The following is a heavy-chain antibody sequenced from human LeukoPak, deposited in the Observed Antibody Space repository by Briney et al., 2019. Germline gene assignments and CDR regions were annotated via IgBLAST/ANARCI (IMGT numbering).Heavy chain of an antibody. Sequence: SETLSLTCSVSGGSITSYYWSWVRQPPGKGLEWIGYIYYIGSTNYNPSLKRRVTISVDTSKNQFSLKLSSVTAADTAVYYCARLEQQLVPSYYYGMDVWGQGTTVTVS. CDR2: IYYIGST. CDR3: ARLEQQLVPSYYYGMDV. D-gene: IGHD6-13*01. J-gene: IGHJ6*02. CDR1: GGSITSYY. V-gene: IGHV4-59*08.